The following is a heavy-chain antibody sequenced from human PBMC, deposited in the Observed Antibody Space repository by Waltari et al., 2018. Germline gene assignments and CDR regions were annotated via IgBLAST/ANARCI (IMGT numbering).Heavy chain of an antibody. CDR3: ARGGWGFYLDL. D-gene: IGHD7-27*01. CDR1: GFSFTTYK. V-gene: IGHV3-21*01. Sequence: EVQLMESGGGLVKPGGSLRFSGPASGFSFTTYKMNWVRQGPGKGLEWVSSVSSNGAYIHYADSVRGRFTISRDNAKTSLYLQMNGLRDEDTAVYYCARGGWGFYLDLWGQGALVTVSS. J-gene: IGHJ5*02. CDR2: VSSNGAYI.